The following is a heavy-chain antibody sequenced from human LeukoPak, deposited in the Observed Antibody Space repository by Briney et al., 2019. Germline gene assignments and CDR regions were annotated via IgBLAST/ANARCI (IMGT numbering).Heavy chain of an antibody. D-gene: IGHD4-17*01. J-gene: IGHJ4*02. CDR1: GGSVSSPGYY. Sequence: SETLSLTCTVSGGSVSSPGYYWTWIRQHPGKGLEWIGYIYYSGSTYYNPSLKSRVTISLDTSKNQLSLKLSFVTAADTAVYYCARRSTVTTDFDYWGQGTLVTVSS. CDR3: ARRSTVTTDFDY. V-gene: IGHV4-31*03. CDR2: IYYSGST.